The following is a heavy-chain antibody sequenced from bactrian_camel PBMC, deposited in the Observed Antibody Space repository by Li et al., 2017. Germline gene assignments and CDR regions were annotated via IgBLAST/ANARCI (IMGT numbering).Heavy chain of an antibody. CDR3: AVGGRFTYSCSWPVAETVFAY. J-gene: IGHJ6*01. Sequence: HVQLVESGGGLVQPGGSLTLSCETEFPYDLYCTAWSRQAPGKAREGIAGIRRNGDAYYADSVLGRFTISEDSAKKSLYLQMNNLMPEDTAMYYCAVGGRFTYSCSWPVAETVFAYWGQGTQVTVS. D-gene: IGHD3*01. V-gene: IGHV3S6*01. CDR1: EFPYDLYC. CDR2: IRRNGDA.